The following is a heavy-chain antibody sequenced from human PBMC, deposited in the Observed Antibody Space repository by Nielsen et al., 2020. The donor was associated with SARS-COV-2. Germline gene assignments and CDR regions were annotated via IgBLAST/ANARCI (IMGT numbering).Heavy chain of an antibody. V-gene: IGHV1-69*13. CDR1: GGTFSSYA. D-gene: IGHD3-10*01. J-gene: IGHJ5*02. CDR2: IIPIFGTA. CDR3: ARAVNYYGSGSYRLDP. Sequence: SVKVSCKASGGTFSSYAISWVRQAPGQGLEWMGGIIPIFGTANYAQKFQGRVTITADESTSTAYMELSSLRSEDTAVYYCARAVNYYGSGSYRLDPWGQGTLVTVSS.